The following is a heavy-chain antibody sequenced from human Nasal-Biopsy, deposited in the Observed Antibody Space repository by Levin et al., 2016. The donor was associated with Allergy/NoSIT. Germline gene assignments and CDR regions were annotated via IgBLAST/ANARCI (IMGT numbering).Heavy chain of an antibody. CDR3: ARRANWETPRSYYFDY. D-gene: IGHD7-27*01. Sequence: SETLSLTCAVSGGSITTSHFSWGWVRQSPERGLEWIATISYSGSTYYNPSLRSRAAISADTSRNQFSLELTSVTTADTAVYYCARRANWETPRSYYFDYWGQGTLVTVSS. J-gene: IGHJ4*02. CDR1: GGSITTSHFS. V-gene: IGHV4-39*01. CDR2: ISYSGST.